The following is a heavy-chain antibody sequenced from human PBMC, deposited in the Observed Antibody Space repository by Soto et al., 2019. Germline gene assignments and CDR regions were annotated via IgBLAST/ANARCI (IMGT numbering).Heavy chain of an antibody. J-gene: IGHJ3*02. Sequence: SETLSLTCTVSGGSISSGGYYWSWIRQHPGKGLEWIGYIYYSGSTYYNPSLKSRVTISVDTSKNQFSLTLSSVTAADTAVYYCARASNDYGDPGAFDIWGQGTMVTVSS. V-gene: IGHV4-31*03. D-gene: IGHD4-17*01. CDR3: ARASNDYGDPGAFDI. CDR1: GGSISSGGYY. CDR2: IYYSGST.